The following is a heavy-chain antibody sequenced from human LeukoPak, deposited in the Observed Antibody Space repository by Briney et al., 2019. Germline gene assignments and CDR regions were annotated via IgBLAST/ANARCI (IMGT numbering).Heavy chain of an antibody. Sequence: ASVKVSCKASGYTFTGYYMHWVRQAPGQGLEWMGWINPNSGGTNYAQKFQGRVTMTRDTSISTAYMELSRLRSDDTAVYYCARGITIFGVVTILIDYWGQGTLVTVSS. CDR1: GYTFTGYY. D-gene: IGHD3-3*01. CDR2: INPNSGGT. CDR3: ARGITIFGVVTILIDY. V-gene: IGHV1-2*02. J-gene: IGHJ4*02.